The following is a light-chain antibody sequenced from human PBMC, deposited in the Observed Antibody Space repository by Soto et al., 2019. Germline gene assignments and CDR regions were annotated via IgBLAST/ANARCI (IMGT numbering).Light chain of an antibody. J-gene: IGLJ1*01. CDR2: STS. Sequence: SGLTQPPSASGTPGHIVSISCSGSSSNIGSNTVTWYQQLPGTAPKLLIYSTSQRSSGVPGRFSGSKSGASASLSISGLQSEDEADYYCAAWDDRLDVYVFGTGTKVTVL. CDR3: AAWDDRLDVYV. CDR1: SSNIGSNT. V-gene: IGLV1-44*01.